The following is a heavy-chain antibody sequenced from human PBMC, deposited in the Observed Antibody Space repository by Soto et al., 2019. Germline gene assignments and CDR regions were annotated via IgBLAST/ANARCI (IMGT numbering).Heavy chain of an antibody. J-gene: IGHJ3*02. CDR1: GGSFSSYA. CDR3: ASSCCGGDYRHDAFDI. CDR2: IIPIFGTA. V-gene: IGHV1-69*13. D-gene: IGHD2-21*02. Sequence: ASLQVYCKSSGGSFSSYAISWVRQAPGQGLEWMGGIIPIFGTANYAQKFQGRVTITADESTSTAYMELSSLRSEDMAVYYCASSCCGGDYRHDAFDIWGQGTMVTV.